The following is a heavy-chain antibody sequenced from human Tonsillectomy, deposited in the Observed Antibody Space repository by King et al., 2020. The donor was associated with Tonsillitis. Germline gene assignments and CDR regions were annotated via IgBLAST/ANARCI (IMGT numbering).Heavy chain of an antibody. CDR1: GGSISSSNW. CDR2: IYHSGST. Sequence: VQLQESGPGLVKSSGTLSLTCAVSGGSISSSNWWSWVRQSPGKGLEWIGEIYHSGSTNYNPSLKSRVTISVDKSKNQFSLRLSSVTAADTAVYYCARAYTQFYYGIGGGWYFDLWGRGTLVTVSS. CDR3: ARAYTQFYYGIGGGWYFDL. J-gene: IGHJ2*01. V-gene: IGHV4-4*02. D-gene: IGHD3-10*01.